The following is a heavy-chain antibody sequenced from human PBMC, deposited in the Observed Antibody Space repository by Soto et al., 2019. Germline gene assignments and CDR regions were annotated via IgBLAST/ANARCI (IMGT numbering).Heavy chain of an antibody. CDR1: GDPISSSKW. J-gene: IGHJ6*02. CDR3: ARLNRDYYYYGMDV. Sequence: LSLTCAVSGDPISSSKWWTWVRQTPGKGLEWIGKIDQNGITNYNPSLESRVTILKDNSKNQLSLKLTSVTAVDSAVYYCARLNRDYYYYGMDVWGQGATVT. V-gene: IGHV4-4*02. CDR2: IDQNGIT.